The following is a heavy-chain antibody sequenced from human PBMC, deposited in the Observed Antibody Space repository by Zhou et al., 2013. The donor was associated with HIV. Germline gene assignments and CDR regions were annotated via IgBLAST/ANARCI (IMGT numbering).Heavy chain of an antibody. CDR1: GDTFSTDV. D-gene: IGHD3-16*01. CDR2: INPSGGGT. J-gene: IGHJ4*02. CDR3: ARNDGDGEFPLGY. Sequence: QVQLVQSGAEVKKPGSSVKVSCKASGDTFSTDVISWVRQAPGQGLEWMGMINPSGGGTSYAQKFQGRVTMTSDTSPRIVYMELSSLRSDDTAVYYCARNDGDGEFPLGYWGQGTLVTVSS. V-gene: IGHV1-46*01.